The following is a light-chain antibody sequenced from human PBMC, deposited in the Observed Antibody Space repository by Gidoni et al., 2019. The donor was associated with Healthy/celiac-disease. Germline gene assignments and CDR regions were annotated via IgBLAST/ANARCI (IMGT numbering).Light chain of an antibody. Sequence: PGKAPKLMIYDVSNRPSGVSNRFSGSKSGNTASLTISGLQAEDEADYYCSSYTSSSPVVFGGGTKLTVL. CDR2: DVS. V-gene: IGLV2-14*03. J-gene: IGLJ2*01. CDR3: SSYTSSSPVV.